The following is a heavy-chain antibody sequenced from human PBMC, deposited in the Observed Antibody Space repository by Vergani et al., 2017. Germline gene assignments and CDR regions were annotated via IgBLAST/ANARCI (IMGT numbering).Heavy chain of an antibody. CDR2: ISWDGGST. V-gene: IGHV3-43*01. J-gene: IGHJ4*02. CDR3: AILTAR. D-gene: IGHD2-21*02. Sequence: EVQLLESGGGLVKPGGSLRLSCAASGFTFDDYTMHWVRQAPGKGLEWVSLISWDGGSTYYADSVKGRFTISRDNSKNSLYLQMNSLRTEDTALYYCAILTARWGQGTLVTVSS. CDR1: GFTFDDYT.